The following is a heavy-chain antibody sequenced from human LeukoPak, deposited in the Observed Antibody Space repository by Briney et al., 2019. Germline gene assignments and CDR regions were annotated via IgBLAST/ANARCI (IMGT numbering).Heavy chain of an antibody. V-gene: IGHV3-33*01. CDR1: GFTFSSYG. CDR2: IWYDGSNK. Sequence: GGSLRLSCAASGFTFSSYGMHWVRQAPGKGLEWVAVIWYDGSNKYYADSVKGRFTISRDNSKNTLYLQMNSLRAEDTAVYYCARDPFDIVSSSWFTPQYRGQGTLVTVSS. CDR3: ARDPFDIVSSSWFTPQY. D-gene: IGHD6-13*01. J-gene: IGHJ4*02.